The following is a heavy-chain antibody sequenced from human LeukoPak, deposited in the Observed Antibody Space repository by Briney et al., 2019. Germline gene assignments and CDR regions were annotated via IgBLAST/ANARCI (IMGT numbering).Heavy chain of an antibody. V-gene: IGHV4-39*01. D-gene: IGHD6-13*01. CDR2: IYYSGST. J-gene: IGHJ4*02. CDR3: ANTLYSSGWYIY. Sequence: SETLSLTCTVSGGSISSSSYYWGWIRQPPGKGLEWIGSIYYSGSTYYNPSLKSRVTISVDTSKNQFSLKLSSVTAADTAVYYCANTLYSSGWYIYWGQGTLVTVSS. CDR1: GGSISSSSYY.